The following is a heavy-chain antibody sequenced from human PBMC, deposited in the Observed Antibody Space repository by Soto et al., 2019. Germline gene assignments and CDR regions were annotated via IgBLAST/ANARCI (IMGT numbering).Heavy chain of an antibody. D-gene: IGHD2-2*01. J-gene: IGHJ6*02. V-gene: IGHV1-69*12. CDR3: ARRYCISTSCHYYGMDV. CDR1: GGTFSTYT. CDR2: IIPMFGTA. Sequence: QVQLVQSGAEVKKPGSSVKVSCKASGGTFSTYTINWVRQAPGQGLEWIGGIIPMFGTANYAQKFQGRGTMTAEESTSTAYMELSSLRSADTAVYYCARRYCISTSCHYYGMDVWGQGTTVTVSS.